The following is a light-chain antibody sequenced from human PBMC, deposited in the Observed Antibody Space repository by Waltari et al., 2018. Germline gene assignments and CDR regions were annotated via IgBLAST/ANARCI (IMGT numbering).Light chain of an antibody. CDR3: QSYDSSGHYV. Sequence: QQVPGTATKRLIYGNTNRPSGVLDRVSGSKSGTSAFLAIAGLQAEDESDYYCQSYDSSGHYVFGRGTKVTVL. V-gene: IGLV1-40*01. J-gene: IGLJ1*01. CDR2: GNT.